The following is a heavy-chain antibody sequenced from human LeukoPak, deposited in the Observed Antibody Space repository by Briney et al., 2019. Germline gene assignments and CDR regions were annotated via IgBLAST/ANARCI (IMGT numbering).Heavy chain of an antibody. CDR3: VKGGGYSYGTPDY. J-gene: IGHJ4*02. CDR1: GFTFSSYA. D-gene: IGHD5-18*01. CDR2: ISSNGGST. Sequence: QPGGSLRLSCSASGFTFSSYAMHWVRPAPGKGLEYVSAISSNGGSTYYADSVKGRFTISRDNSKNTLYLQMSSLRAEDTAVYYCVKGGGYSYGTPDYWGQGTLVTVSS. V-gene: IGHV3-64D*06.